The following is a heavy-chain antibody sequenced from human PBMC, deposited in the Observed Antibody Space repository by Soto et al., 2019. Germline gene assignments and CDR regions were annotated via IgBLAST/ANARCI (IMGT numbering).Heavy chain of an antibody. D-gene: IGHD2-15*01. V-gene: IGHV4-34*01. CDR2: INQSGST. CDR3: ARRGYCSGGSRYSRALDY. J-gene: IGHJ4*01. CDR1: GGSFSGYY. Sequence: SETLSLTCAVYGGSFSGYYWSWIRQPPGKGLEWIGEINQSGSTNYNPSLKSRVTISVDTSKNQFYLTLSSVTAADTAVYYCARRGYCSGGSRYSRALDYWGAGTLVTVYS.